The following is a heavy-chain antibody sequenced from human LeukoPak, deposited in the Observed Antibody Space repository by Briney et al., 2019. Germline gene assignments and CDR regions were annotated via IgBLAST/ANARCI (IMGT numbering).Heavy chain of an antibody. Sequence: GGSLRLSCAGSGFTFSNYEMNWVRQAPGKGLEWVSYISSSGNTIYYADSVKGRFTISRDNAKNSLYLQMNSLRGEDTAVYYCTRDRSRAEDDWGQGTLVTVSS. CDR3: TRDRSRAEDD. V-gene: IGHV3-48*03. J-gene: IGHJ4*02. CDR2: ISSSGNTI. D-gene: IGHD1-14*01. CDR1: GFTFSNYE.